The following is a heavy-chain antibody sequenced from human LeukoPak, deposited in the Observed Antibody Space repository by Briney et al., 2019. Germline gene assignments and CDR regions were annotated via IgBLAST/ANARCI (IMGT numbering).Heavy chain of an antibody. J-gene: IGHJ6*03. Sequence: ASVKVSCKASGGTFSSYAISWVRQAPGQGLEWMGWMNPNSGNTGYAQKFQGRVTITRNTSISTAYMELSSLRSEDTAVYYCARGGYGSDYYYYYYMDVWGKGTTVTVSS. CDR1: GGTFSSYA. CDR2: MNPNSGNT. CDR3: ARGGYGSDYYYYYYMDV. V-gene: IGHV1-8*03. D-gene: IGHD5-12*01.